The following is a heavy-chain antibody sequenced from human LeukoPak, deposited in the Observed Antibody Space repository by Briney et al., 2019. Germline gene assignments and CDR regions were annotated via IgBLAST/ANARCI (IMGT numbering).Heavy chain of an antibody. CDR1: GFTFSSYS. J-gene: IGHJ4*02. CDR2: ISSSSSYI. D-gene: IGHD5-24*01. CDR3: AREDEEMATTLDY. Sequence: PGGSLRLSCAASGFTFSSYSMNWVRQAPGKGLEWVSSISSSSSYIYYADSVKGRFTISRDNAKNSLYLQMNSLRAEDTAVYYCAREDEEMATTLDYWGQGTLVTVSS. V-gene: IGHV3-21*01.